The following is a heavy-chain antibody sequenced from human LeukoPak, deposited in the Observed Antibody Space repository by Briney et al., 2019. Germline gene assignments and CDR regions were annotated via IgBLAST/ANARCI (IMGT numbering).Heavy chain of an antibody. CDR2: MNPNSGNT. Sequence: ASVKVSCKASGYTFTSYDINRVRQATGQGLEWMGWMNPNSGNTGYAQKFQGRVTITRNTSISTAYMELSSLRSEDTAVYYCARGGYDFWSGYSRFGALYYMDVWGKGTTVTVSS. J-gene: IGHJ6*03. D-gene: IGHD3-3*01. CDR1: GYTFTSYD. CDR3: ARGGYDFWSGYSRFGALYYMDV. V-gene: IGHV1-8*03.